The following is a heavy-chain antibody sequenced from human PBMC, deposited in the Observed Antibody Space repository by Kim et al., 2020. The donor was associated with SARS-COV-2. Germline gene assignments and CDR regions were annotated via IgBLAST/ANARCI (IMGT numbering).Heavy chain of an antibody. Sequence: SETLSLTCTVSGGSISSSSYYWGWIRQPPGKGLEWIGSIYYSGSTYYNPSLKSRVTISVDTSKNQSSLKLSSVTAADTAVYYCARATYGSGIPFDYWGQGTLVTVSS. V-gene: IGHV4-39*01. CDR3: ARATYGSGIPFDY. CDR1: GGSISSSSYY. D-gene: IGHD3-10*01. J-gene: IGHJ4*02. CDR2: IYYSGST.